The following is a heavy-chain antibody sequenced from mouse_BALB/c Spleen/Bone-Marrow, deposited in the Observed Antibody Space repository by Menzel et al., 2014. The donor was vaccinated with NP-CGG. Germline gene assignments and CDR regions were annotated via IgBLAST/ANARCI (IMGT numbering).Heavy chain of an antibody. J-gene: IGHJ3*01. CDR3: ARDTGNYVRFAY. V-gene: IGHV7-3*02. Sequence: EVQLVESGGGLVQPGGSLRLSCATSGFTFTDYYMSWVRQPPGKALEWLGFIRNKANGYTTEYSASVKGRFTISRNNSQSIPYLQMNTLRAEDSATYYCARDTGNYVRFAYWGQGTLVTVSA. CDR2: IRNKANGYTT. CDR1: GFTFTDYY. D-gene: IGHD2-1*01.